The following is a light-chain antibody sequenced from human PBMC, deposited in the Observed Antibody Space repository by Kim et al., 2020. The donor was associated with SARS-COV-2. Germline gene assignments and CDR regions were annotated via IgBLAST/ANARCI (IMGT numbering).Light chain of an antibody. CDR2: GKN. J-gene: IGLJ3*02. CDR3: NSRDSNGNVL. Sequence: SSELTQDPAVSVALGQTVRITCQGDSLRSYYATWYQQKPGQAPIVVIYGKNNRPSGIPDRFSGSSSGNTAPLTITGTQAGDGADYYFNSRDSNGNVLFGG. V-gene: IGLV3-19*01. CDR1: SLRSYY.